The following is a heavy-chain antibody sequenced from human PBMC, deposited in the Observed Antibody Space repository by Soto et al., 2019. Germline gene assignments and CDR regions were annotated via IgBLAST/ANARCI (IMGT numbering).Heavy chain of an antibody. D-gene: IGHD3-16*01. CDR2: ISATSLYI. CDR3: ARDLGGGAHYGMDV. V-gene: IGHV3-21*06. Sequence: EVKLVQSGGGLVKPGGSLRLSCAASGFTFETSSINCLRQTPGKGLEWVASISATSLYIYYADSVRGRFTISRENAKNTVFLQRDGLTAEDTAIYFCARDLGGGAHYGMDVWGQGTTVTVSS. J-gene: IGHJ6*02. CDR1: GFTFETSS.